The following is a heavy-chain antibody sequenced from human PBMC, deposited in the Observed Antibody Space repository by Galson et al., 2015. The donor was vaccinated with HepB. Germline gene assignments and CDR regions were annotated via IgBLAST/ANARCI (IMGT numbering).Heavy chain of an antibody. Sequence: SVKVSCKASGYTFTSYYMHWVRQAPGQGLEWMGIINPSGGSTSYAQKFQGRVTMTRDTSTSTVYMELSSLRSEDTAVYYCARGNVVVPAAILIFDYWGQGTLVTVSS. V-gene: IGHV1-46*01. CDR2: INPSGGST. D-gene: IGHD2-2*02. CDR3: ARGNVVVPAAILIFDY. CDR1: GYTFTSYY. J-gene: IGHJ4*02.